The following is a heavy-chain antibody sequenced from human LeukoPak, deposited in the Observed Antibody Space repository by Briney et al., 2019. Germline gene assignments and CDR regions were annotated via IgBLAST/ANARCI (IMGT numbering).Heavy chain of an antibody. Sequence: GASVKVSCKASGYTFTGYYMHWVRQAPGQGLEWMGWINPNSGGTNYAQKFQGRVTMTRDTSISTAYMELSRLRSDDTAVYYCARDRGTLLTGYLYFDYWGQGTLVTVSS. V-gene: IGHV1-2*02. CDR2: INPNSGGT. D-gene: IGHD3-9*01. J-gene: IGHJ4*02. CDR3: ARDRGTLLTGYLYFDY. CDR1: GYTFTGYY.